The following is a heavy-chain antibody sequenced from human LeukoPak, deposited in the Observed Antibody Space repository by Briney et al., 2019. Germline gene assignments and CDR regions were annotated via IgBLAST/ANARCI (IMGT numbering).Heavy chain of an antibody. V-gene: IGHV3-21*01. CDR1: GFTFSSYS. CDR2: ISSSSSYI. CDR3: ARAPRGSGWSHFFN. J-gene: IGHJ4*02. D-gene: IGHD6-19*01. Sequence: GESLRLSCAASGFTFSSYSMNWVRQAPGKGLEWVSSISSSSSYISYADSVEGRFTISRDNAKNSLYLQMNSLRAEDTAAYYCARAPRGSGWSHFFNWGQGTLVTVSS.